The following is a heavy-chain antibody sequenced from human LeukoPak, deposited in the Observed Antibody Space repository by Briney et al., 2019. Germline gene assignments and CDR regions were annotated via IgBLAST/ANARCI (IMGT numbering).Heavy chain of an antibody. Sequence: GGSLRLSCAASGFTFSSYAMNWVRQAPGKGLEWVSYISSSSSTIYFPDSVKGRFTISRDNAKNSLYLQMNGLRDEDTAVYYCARDAGSGYFDYWGQGTLVTVSS. CDR2: ISSSSSTI. D-gene: IGHD6-19*01. J-gene: IGHJ4*02. CDR1: GFTFSSYA. CDR3: ARDAGSGYFDY. V-gene: IGHV3-48*02.